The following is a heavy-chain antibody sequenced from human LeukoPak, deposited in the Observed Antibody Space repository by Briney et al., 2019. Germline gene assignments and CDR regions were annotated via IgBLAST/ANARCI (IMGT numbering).Heavy chain of an antibody. CDR2: IRYDERSK. CDR3: AKDWRSGGYCSGGSCYSFDY. D-gene: IGHD2-15*01. Sequence: PGGSLRLSCAASGFTFCNYGMHWVRQAPGKGLEWVAFIRYDERSKYYADSVRGRFTISRDNSENTLFLQINSLRAEDTAVYYCAKDWRSGGYCSGGSCYSFDYWGQGTLVAVSA. CDR1: GFTFCNYG. J-gene: IGHJ4*02. V-gene: IGHV3-30*02.